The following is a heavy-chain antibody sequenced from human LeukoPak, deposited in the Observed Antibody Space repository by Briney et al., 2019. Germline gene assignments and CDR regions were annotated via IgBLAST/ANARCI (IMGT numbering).Heavy chain of an antibody. CDR3: ARYAPDSSGYYGGTGSSDAFDI. J-gene: IGHJ3*02. Sequence: ASESLSLTCAVYGGSFSGYYWSWIRQPQGKRLEWIGEINHSGSTNYNPSLKSRVTISVDTSKNQFSLKLSSVTAADTAVYYCARYAPDSSGYYGGTGSSDAFDIWGQGTMVTVSS. D-gene: IGHD3-22*01. CDR2: INHSGST. V-gene: IGHV4-34*01. CDR1: GGSFSGYY.